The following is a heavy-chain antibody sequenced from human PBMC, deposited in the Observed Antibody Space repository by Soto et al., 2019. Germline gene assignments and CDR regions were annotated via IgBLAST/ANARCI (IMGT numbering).Heavy chain of an antibody. D-gene: IGHD5-12*01. CDR2: ISFDASYE. V-gene: IGHV3-30*18. Sequence: ESGGGVVQPGRSLRLSCAASGFTFSNYGLHWVRQAPGKGLEWVAVISFDASYEYYAESVKGRFTISRGNSKSTLYLQMNSLRAEDTAVYYCAKDREIAATIYYYYGMDVWGQGTTVTVSS. J-gene: IGHJ6*01. CDR3: AKDREIAATIYYYYGMDV. CDR1: GFTFSNYG.